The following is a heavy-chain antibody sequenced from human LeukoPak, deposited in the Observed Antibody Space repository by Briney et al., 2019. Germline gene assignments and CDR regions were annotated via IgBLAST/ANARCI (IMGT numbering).Heavy chain of an antibody. J-gene: IGHJ6*02. V-gene: IGHV1-18*01. CDR2: ISAYNRNT. D-gene: IGHD2-2*01. CDR1: GYTFIYYG. Sequence: GASVKVSCKASGYTFIYYGITWVRQAPGQGLEWMGWISAYNRNTNYAQKLQGRVTMTTDTSTTTAYMELRSLRSDDTAVYYCATGPSGYCSSASCYASDYYYYSMDVWGQGTTVTVSS. CDR3: ATGPSGYCSSASCYASDYYYYSMDV.